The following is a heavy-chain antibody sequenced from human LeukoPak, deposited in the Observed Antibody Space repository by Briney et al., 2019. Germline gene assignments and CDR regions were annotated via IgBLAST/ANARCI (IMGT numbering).Heavy chain of an antibody. Sequence: PSETLSLTCTVSGGSISSSSYYWGWIRQPPGKGLEWIGSIYYSGSTYYNPSLKSRVTISVDTSKNQFSLKLSSVTAADTAVYYCARDAAMVRFVDYWGQGTLVTVSS. J-gene: IGHJ4*02. CDR3: ARDAAMVRFVDY. CDR2: IYYSGST. V-gene: IGHV4-39*07. CDR1: GGSISSSSYY. D-gene: IGHD5-18*01.